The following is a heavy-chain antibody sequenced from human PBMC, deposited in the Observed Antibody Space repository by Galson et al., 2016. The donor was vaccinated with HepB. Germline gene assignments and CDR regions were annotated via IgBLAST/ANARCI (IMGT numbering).Heavy chain of an antibody. CDR1: GFTFSNYA. D-gene: IGHD2-2*01. CDR3: AKCRSSDSTSCPNY. CDR2: ISGSGGST. Sequence: SLRLSCAASGFTFSNYAMSWVRLAPGKGLEWVSSISGSGGSTYYADSVKGRFTISRDNSKNTLYLQMNSLRAEDTALYFCAKCRSSDSTSCPNYWGQGTLVTVSS. V-gene: IGHV3-23*01. J-gene: IGHJ4*02.